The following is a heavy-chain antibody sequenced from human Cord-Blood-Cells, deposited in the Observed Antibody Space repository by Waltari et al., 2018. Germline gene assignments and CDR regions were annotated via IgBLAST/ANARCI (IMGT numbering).Heavy chain of an antibody. CDR1: GGSFTSSSYY. Sequence: QLQLQESGPGLVKPSETLSLPCTVPGGSFTSSSYYWGWIRQPPGKGLVWIGGIYYSGSTDPHPARKSRVTISVDTSKNQSSLKLSSVTAADTAVYYCARKLNSSSSLYDFDYWGQGTLVTVSS. V-gene: IGHV4-39*01. J-gene: IGHJ4*02. D-gene: IGHD6-6*01. CDR3: ARKLNSSSSLYDFDY. CDR2: IYYSGST.